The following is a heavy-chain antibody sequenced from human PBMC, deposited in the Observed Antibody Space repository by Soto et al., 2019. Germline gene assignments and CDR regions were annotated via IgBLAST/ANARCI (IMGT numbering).Heavy chain of an antibody. J-gene: IGHJ5*02. CDR2: IIPIFGTT. CDR3: ARDRVLPGATPHWFDP. V-gene: IGHV1-69*13. CDR1: GGTFSSYI. Sequence: ASVKVSCKASGGTFSSYIISWVRQAPGQGLEWMAGIIPIFGTTNYAQKFQGRVTVTADESTRTAYMDLSSLRSEDTAVYYCARDRVLPGATPHWFDPWGQGTLVTVSS. D-gene: IGHD2-2*01.